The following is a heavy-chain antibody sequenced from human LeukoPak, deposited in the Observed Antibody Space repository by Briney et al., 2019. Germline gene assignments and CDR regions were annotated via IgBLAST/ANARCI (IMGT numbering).Heavy chain of an antibody. D-gene: IGHD3-10*01. CDR1: GFTFSSYA. V-gene: IGHV3-23*01. Sequence: GGSLRLSCAASGFTFSSYAMSWVRQAPGKGLEWVSAISGSGGSTYYADSVKGRFTISRDNSKNTLYLQMNSLRAEDTAVYYCATTPFRGLITEYVQHWGQGTLVTVSS. J-gene: IGHJ1*01. CDR2: ISGSGGST. CDR3: ATTPFRGLITEYVQH.